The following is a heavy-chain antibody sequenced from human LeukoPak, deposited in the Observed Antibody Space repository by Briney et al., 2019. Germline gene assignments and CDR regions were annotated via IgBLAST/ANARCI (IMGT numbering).Heavy chain of an antibody. V-gene: IGHV3-30-3*01. CDR1: GFTFSSYA. J-gene: IGHJ3*02. D-gene: IGHD2-2*01. CDR2: ISYDGSNK. Sequence: PGRSLRLSCAASGFTFSSYAMHWARQAPGKGLEWVAVISYDGSNKYYADSVKGRFTISRDNSKNTLYLQMNSLRAEDTAVYYCAREGRYCSSTSCYSLYAFDIWGQGTMVTVSS. CDR3: AREGRYCSSTSCYSLYAFDI.